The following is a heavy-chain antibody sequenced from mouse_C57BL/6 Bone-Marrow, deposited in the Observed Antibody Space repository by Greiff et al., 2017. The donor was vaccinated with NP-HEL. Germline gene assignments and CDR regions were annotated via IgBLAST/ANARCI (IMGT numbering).Heavy chain of an antibody. CDR2: IYPRSGTT. Sequence: VQLQQSGAELARPGASVKLSCKASGYTFTSYGISWVKQRTGQGLEWIGEIYPRSGTTYYNEKFKGTATLTADKSSSTAYMELRSLTSEDSAVYFCVSGVYYGNYFYWGKGTTLTVSS. V-gene: IGHV1-81*01. J-gene: IGHJ2*01. D-gene: IGHD2-1*01. CDR1: GYTFTSYG. CDR3: VSGVYYGNYFY.